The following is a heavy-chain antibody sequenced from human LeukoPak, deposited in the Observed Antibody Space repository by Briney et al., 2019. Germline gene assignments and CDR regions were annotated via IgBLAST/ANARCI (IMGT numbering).Heavy chain of an antibody. D-gene: IGHD1-26*01. CDR1: GGSISSYY. J-gene: IGHJ5*02. Sequence: SETLSLTCTVSGGSISSYYWSWIRQPPGKGLEWIGYIYYSGSTNYNPSLKSRVTISIDTSNNQFSLKLSSVTAADTAMYYCARRVPLGAGFDPWGQGTLVTVSS. CDR2: IYYSGST. V-gene: IGHV4-59*01. CDR3: ARRVPLGAGFDP.